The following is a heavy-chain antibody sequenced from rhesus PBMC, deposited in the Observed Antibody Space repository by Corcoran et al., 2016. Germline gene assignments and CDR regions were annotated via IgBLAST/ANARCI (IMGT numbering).Heavy chain of an antibody. CDR3: ANNRGYFDY. CDR1: GFTFSSYG. J-gene: IGHJ4*01. CDR2: INSGGGST. Sequence: EVQLVETGGGLVQPGGSLKLSCAASGFTFSSYGMSWVRQAPGKGLEWVSAINSGGGSTYYADSEKGQFTISRDNSKNSLSLQMNSLRAEDTAVYYCANNRGYFDYWGQGVLVTVSS. V-gene: IGHV3S5*01.